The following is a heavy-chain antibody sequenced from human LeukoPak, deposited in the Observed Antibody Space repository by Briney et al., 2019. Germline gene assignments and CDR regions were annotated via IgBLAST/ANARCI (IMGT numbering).Heavy chain of an antibody. Sequence: AAVNVSCKASGYTFTSYGISWVRPAPGQGLEWMGWISVYNDNTNYVQKLQGRLTMTTDTSTSTAYMELRSLRSDDTAVYYCARDYPKDYYDSSGYFDYWGQGTLVTVSS. CDR3: ARDYPKDYYDSSGYFDY. CDR2: ISVYNDNT. D-gene: IGHD3-22*01. V-gene: IGHV1-18*01. J-gene: IGHJ4*02. CDR1: GYTFTSYG.